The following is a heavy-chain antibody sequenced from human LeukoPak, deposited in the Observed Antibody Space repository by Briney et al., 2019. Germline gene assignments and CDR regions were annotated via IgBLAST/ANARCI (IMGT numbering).Heavy chain of an antibody. CDR2: IYPGDSDT. CDR1: GYSFTSYW. V-gene: IGHV5-51*01. CDR3: ARPNYYDSSGYPTYYFDY. J-gene: IGHJ4*02. Sequence: GESLKISCKGSGYSFTSYWIGWVRQMPGKGLEWMGIIYPGDSDTRYSPSFQGQVTIPADKSISTAYLQWSSLKASDTAMYYCARPNYYDSSGYPTYYFDYWGQGTLVTVSS. D-gene: IGHD3-22*01.